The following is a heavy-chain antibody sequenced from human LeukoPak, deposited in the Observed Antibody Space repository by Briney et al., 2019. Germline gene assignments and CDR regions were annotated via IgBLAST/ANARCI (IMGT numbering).Heavy chain of an antibody. J-gene: IGHJ4*02. V-gene: IGHV3-23*01. Sequence: PGGSLRLSCAASGFTFSNYGMNWVRLAPGKGLEWVSGITGRGETKYYADSVKGRFTISRDNSKNTLYLQMNSLRAEDTAFYYCAKDTVYYDSSSYPCWGQGTLVTVSS. CDR2: ITGRGETK. CDR1: GFTFSNYG. CDR3: AKDTVYYDSSSYPC. D-gene: IGHD3-22*01.